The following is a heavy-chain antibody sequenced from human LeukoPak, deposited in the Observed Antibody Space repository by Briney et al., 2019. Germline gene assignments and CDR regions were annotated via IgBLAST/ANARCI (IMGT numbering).Heavy chain of an antibody. CDR2: IYHSGST. CDR1: GYSISSGYY. Sequence: SETLSLTCTVSGYSISSGYYWGWIRQPPGKGLEWIGSIYHSGSTYYNPSLKSRVTISVDTSKNQFSLKLSSVTAADTAVYYCARASHRSHDTIYGMDVWGQGTTVIVSS. J-gene: IGHJ6*02. CDR3: ARASHRSHDTIYGMDV. V-gene: IGHV4-38-2*02. D-gene: IGHD3-9*01.